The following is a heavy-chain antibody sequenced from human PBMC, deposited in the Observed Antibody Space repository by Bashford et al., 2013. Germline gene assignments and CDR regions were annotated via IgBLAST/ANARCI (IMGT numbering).Heavy chain of an antibody. D-gene: IGHD3-16*01. J-gene: IGHJ4*02. CDR2: ISPTSADT. CDR1: FIFSVYH. CDR3: ANWKGGSNIYFDY. V-gene: IGHV3-23*01. Sequence: SGGPVETLLWSLRFIFSVYHMSWVRQXPGKGLEWVSAISPTSADTYYADSVKGRFTISRDNSNNTVYLQMNSLRAEDTAVYYCANWKGGSNIYFDYWGQGTLVTVSS.